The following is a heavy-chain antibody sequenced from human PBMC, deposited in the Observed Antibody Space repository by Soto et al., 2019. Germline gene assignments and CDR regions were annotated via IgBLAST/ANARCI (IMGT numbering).Heavy chain of an antibody. V-gene: IGHV3-30*18. CDR3: AKESYSGSSHGMDV. J-gene: IGHJ6*02. D-gene: IGHD6-6*01. CDR2: ISYDGSNK. CDR1: GFGVSDNY. Sequence: GGSLRLSCEASGFGVSDNYMSWVRQAPGKGLEWVAVISYDGSNKYYADSVKGRFNISRDNSKNTLYLQMNSLRAEDTAVYYCAKESYSGSSHGMDVWGQGTTVTVSS.